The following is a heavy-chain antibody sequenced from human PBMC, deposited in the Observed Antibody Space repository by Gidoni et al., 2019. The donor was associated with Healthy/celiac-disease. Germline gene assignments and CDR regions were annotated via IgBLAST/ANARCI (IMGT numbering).Heavy chain of an antibody. Sequence: EVQLLESGGGLVQPGGSLRLSCAASGFTFSSYAMGWVRQAPGKGLDGVSAISGSGGSKYYADSVKGRFTISRDNSKNTLYLQMNSLRAEDTAVYYCAKLRARAPYMLIDYWGQGTLVTVSS. CDR2: ISGSGGSK. CDR1: GFTFSSYA. V-gene: IGHV3-23*01. CDR3: AKLRARAPYMLIDY. J-gene: IGHJ4*02. D-gene: IGHD3-10*02.